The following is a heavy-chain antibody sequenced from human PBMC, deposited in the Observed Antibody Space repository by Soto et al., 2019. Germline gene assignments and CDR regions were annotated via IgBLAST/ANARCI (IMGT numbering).Heavy chain of an antibody. D-gene: IGHD6-13*01. V-gene: IGHV3-23*01. CDR2: ISGSGGST. J-gene: IGHJ4*02. CDR1: GFTFSSYA. Sequence: GGSLRLSCAASGFTFSSYAMSWVRQAPGKGLEWVSAISGSGGSTYYADSVKGRFTISRDNSKNTLYLQMNSLRADVTAFYCCSKCASSSWNFDYWGQGTLVTVSS. CDR3: SKCASSSWNFDY.